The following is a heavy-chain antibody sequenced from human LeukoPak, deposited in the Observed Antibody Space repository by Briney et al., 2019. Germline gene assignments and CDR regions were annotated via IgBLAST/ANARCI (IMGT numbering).Heavy chain of an antibody. V-gene: IGHV3-74*01. D-gene: IGHD3-16*01. Sequence: HSGGSLRLSCAASGFTFSSYWMHWVRQAPGKGLVWVSRINTDGSSTSYADSVKGRFTISRDNAKNTLYLQMNSLRAEDTAVYYCARGRGAVWDAFDIWGQGTMVTVSS. CDR1: GFTFSSYW. CDR3: ARGRGAVWDAFDI. J-gene: IGHJ3*02. CDR2: INTDGSST.